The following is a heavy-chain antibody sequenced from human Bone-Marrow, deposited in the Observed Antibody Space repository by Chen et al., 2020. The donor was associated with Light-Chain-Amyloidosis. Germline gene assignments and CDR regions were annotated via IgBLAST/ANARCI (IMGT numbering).Heavy chain of an antibody. CDR1: GYTFTSYY. J-gene: IGHJ5*01. CDR2: INPSGGST. V-gene: IGHV1-46*01. Sequence: QVQLVQSGDEVKKPGDSVKVSCKASGYTFTSYYMHWVRQAPGQGLEWMGIINPSGGSTRYGQMYQGIVTMTRVTPSSTVYLELSRLRSEGSAEYYGARDNRWTQLELRSLFVANWFESWVQGALVTVCS. CDR3: ARDNRWTQLELRSLFVANWFES. D-gene: IGHD1-7*01.